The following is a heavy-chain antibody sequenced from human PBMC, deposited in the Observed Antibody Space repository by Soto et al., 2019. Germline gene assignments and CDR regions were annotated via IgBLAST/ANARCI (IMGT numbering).Heavy chain of an antibody. CDR3: ARDHDEDFGYDLDYFDY. D-gene: IGHD5-12*01. J-gene: IGHJ4*02. V-gene: IGHV3-7*03. Sequence: HPGGSLRLSCAASGFTFSSYWMSWVRQAPGKGLEWVANIKQDGSEKYYVDSVKGRFTISRDNAKNSLYLQMNSLRAEDTAFYYFARDHDEDFGYDLDYFDYWGQGTLVTVSS. CDR1: GFTFSSYW. CDR2: IKQDGSEK.